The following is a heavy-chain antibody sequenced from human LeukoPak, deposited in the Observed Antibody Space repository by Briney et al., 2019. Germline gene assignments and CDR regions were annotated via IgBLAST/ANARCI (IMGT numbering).Heavy chain of an antibody. J-gene: IGHJ3*02. Sequence: GGSLRLSCAASGFTFNSYPMHWVRQTTGKGLEWVSGIGTAGDPYYLDSVKGRFTISRENAKNSLYLQMNSLRAGDTAVYYCARSRTLWGAFDIWGQGTMVTVSS. D-gene: IGHD2-21*01. CDR1: GFTFNSYP. V-gene: IGHV3-13*05. CDR2: IGTAGDP. CDR3: ARSRTLWGAFDI.